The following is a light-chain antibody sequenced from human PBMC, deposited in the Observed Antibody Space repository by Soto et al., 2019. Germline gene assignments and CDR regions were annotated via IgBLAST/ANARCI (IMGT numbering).Light chain of an antibody. CDR3: QQSSSLPYP. V-gene: IGKV1-39*01. Sequence: DIQMTQSPSSLSASVGDRVTITCRASQSVGSLLNWFQQKPGKAPKLLIYAASTLQSGAPSRFSGSGAGTDFTLIISSLQPEDFATYYWQQSSSLPYPFGQGTKVEI. J-gene: IGKJ2*01. CDR2: AAS. CDR1: QSVGSL.